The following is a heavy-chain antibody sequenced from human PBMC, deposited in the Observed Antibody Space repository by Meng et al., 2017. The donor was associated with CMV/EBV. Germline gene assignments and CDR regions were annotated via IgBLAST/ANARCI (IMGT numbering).Heavy chain of an antibody. V-gene: IGHV3-30*02. D-gene: IGHD5-12*01. CDR2: IRYDGSNK. Sequence: GESLKISCAASGFTFSSYGMHWVRQAPGKGLEWVAFIRYDGSNKYYADSVKGRFTISRDKSKNTLYLQMNSLRAEDTAVYYCAKDGYSGYDYDYWGQGTLVTVSS. CDR3: AKDGYSGYDYDY. J-gene: IGHJ4*02. CDR1: GFTFSSYG.